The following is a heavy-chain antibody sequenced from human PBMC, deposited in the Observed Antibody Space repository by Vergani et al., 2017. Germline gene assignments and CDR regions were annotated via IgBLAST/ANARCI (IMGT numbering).Heavy chain of an antibody. CDR2: IWYDGSNK. D-gene: IGHD6-13*01. V-gene: IGHV3-33*08. J-gene: IGHJ4*02. Sequence: VQLVESGGGLVQPGGSLRLSCAASGFTFSSYWMHWVRQAPGKGLVWVAVIWYDGSNKYYADSVKGRFTISRDNSKNTLYLQMNSLRAEDTAVYYCARTSSSWYWFDYWGQGTLVTVSS. CDR3: ARTSSSWYWFDY. CDR1: GFTFSSYW.